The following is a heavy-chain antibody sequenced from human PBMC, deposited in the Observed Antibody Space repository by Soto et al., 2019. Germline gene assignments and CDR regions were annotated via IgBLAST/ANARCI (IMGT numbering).Heavy chain of an antibody. D-gene: IGHD5-18*01. Sequence: PSETLSLTCAVYGGSFIGYYCIFIRHPPCKGLEWIVEINHSGSTNYNPSLKSRVTISVDTPKNQFSLKLSSVTAADTAVYYCARGQKRGYSYGQRGNWFDPWGQGTLVTVSS. CDR2: INHSGST. CDR1: GGSFIGYY. J-gene: IGHJ5*02. V-gene: IGHV4-34*01. CDR3: ARGQKRGYSYGQRGNWFDP.